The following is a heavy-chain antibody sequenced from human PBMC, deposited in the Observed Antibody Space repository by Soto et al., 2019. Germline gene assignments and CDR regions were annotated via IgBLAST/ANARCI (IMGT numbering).Heavy chain of an antibody. CDR3: AKRMGVRGNYYYYGMDV. CDR2: ISYDGSNK. Sequence: GALRLSCAASGFTFSSYGMHWVRQAPGKGLEWVAVISYDGSNKYYADSVKGRFTISRDNSKNTLYLQMNSLRAEDTAVYYCAKRMGVRGNYYYYGMDVWGQGTTVTVSS. CDR1: GFTFSSYG. D-gene: IGHD3-10*01. V-gene: IGHV3-30*18. J-gene: IGHJ6*02.